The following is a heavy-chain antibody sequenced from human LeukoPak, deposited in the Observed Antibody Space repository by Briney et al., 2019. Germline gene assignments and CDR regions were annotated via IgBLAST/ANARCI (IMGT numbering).Heavy chain of an antibody. V-gene: IGHV3-21*01. D-gene: IGHD1-26*01. CDR1: GFTFSSYS. CDR3: ARAQGRGFDY. Sequence: GGSVRLSCAASGFTFSSYSMNWVRQAPGKGLEWVSSISSSSSYIYYADSVKGRFTISRDNAKNSLYLQMNSLRAEDTAVYYCARAQGRGFDYWGQGTLVTVSS. CDR2: ISSSSSYI. J-gene: IGHJ4*02.